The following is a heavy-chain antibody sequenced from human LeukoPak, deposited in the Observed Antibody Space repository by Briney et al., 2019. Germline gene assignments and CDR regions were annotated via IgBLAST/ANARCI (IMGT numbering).Heavy chain of an antibody. CDR1: GFTFSSYA. CDR3: AKDAPVNIVVVPAANS. V-gene: IGHV3-23*01. CDR2: ISGSGGST. Sequence: GGSLRLSCAASGFTFSSYAMSWVRQAPGKGLEWVSAISGSGGSTYYADSVKCRFTISRDNSKNTLYLQMNSLRAEDTAVYYCAKDAPVNIVVVPAANSWGQGTLVTVSS. D-gene: IGHD2-2*01. J-gene: IGHJ4*02.